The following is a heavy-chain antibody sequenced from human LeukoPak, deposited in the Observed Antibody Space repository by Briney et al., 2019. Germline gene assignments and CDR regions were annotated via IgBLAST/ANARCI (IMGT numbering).Heavy chain of an antibody. D-gene: IGHD3-9*01. CDR1: GYSLSSGYY. V-gene: IGHV4-38-2*02. Sequence: SETLSLTRTVSGYSLSSGYYWGWIRQPPGKGLEWVGSIYHSGRTHYNPSLKSRVTISVDTSKNQFSLKLSSVTAADTAVYYCARHRVALRYFDWPYQHAFDIWGQGTMVTVSS. J-gene: IGHJ3*02. CDR3: ARHRVALRYFDWPYQHAFDI. CDR2: IYHSGRT.